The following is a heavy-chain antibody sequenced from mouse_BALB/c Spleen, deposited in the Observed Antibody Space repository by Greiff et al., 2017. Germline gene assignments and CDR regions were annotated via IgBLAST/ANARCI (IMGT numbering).Heavy chain of an antibody. J-gene: IGHJ3*01. CDR2: ISDGGSYT. D-gene: IGHD2-1*01. CDR3: ARDGNYPFAY. CDR1: GFTFSDYY. Sequence: EVQVVESGGGLVKPGGSLKLSCAASGFTFSDYYMYWVRQTPEKRLEWVATISDGGSYTYYPDSVKGRFTISRDNAKNNLYLQMSSLKSEDTAMYYCARDGNYPFAYWGQGTLVTVSA. V-gene: IGHV5-4*02.